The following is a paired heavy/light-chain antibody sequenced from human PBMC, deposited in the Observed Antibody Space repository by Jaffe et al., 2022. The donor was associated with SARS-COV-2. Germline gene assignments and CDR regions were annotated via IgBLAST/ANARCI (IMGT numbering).Heavy chain of an antibody. J-gene: IGHJ4*02. V-gene: IGHV1-69*01. D-gene: IGHD3-22*01. CDR2: IIPIFGTA. Sequence: QVQLVQSGAEVKKPGSSVKVSCKASGGTFSSYAISWVRQAPGQGLEWMGGIIPIFGTANYAQKFQGRVTITADESTSTAYMELSSLRSEDTAVYYCASGAADYYDSSGYYYRPHFFDYWGQGTLVTVSS. CDR3: ASGAADYYDSSGYYYRPHFFDY. CDR1: GGTFSSYA.
Light chain of an antibody. Sequence: EIVLTQSPGTLSLSPGERATLSCRASQSVSSSYLAWYQQKPGQAPRLLIYGASSRATGIPDRFSGSGSGTDFTLTISRLEPEDFAVYYCQQYGSSQTFGQGTKVEIK. CDR2: GAS. CDR3: QQYGSSQT. CDR1: QSVSSSY. V-gene: IGKV3-20*01. J-gene: IGKJ1*01.